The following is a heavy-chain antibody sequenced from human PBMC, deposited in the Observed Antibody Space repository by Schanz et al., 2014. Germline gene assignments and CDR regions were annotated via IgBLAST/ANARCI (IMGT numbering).Heavy chain of an antibody. CDR2: ISYGGLS. V-gene: IGHV4-59*02. D-gene: IGHD3-10*01. J-gene: IGHJ4*02. CDR1: GGSVSTYK. CDR3: AREWSSFDY. Sequence: QVQLQESGPGLVKPSETLSLTCTVSGGSVSTYKWGWIRQPPGKGLDYIGLISYGGLSDYNPSLKSRVTISLDTSKNQFSLNLNSVTAADTAVYYCAREWSSFDYRGQGALVSVSS.